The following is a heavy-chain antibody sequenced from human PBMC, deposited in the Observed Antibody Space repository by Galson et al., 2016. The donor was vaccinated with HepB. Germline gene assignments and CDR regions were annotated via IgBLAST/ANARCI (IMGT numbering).Heavy chain of an antibody. D-gene: IGHD2-21*01. CDR1: GFSLRTAGEG. V-gene: IGHV2-5*02. CDR2: IYWDDVK. CDR3: ARSSSRAECCGDCYDAFYI. Sequence: PALVKPTQTLTLTCTFSGFSLRTAGEGVGWIRQSPGKSLEWLALIYWDDVKRYRPSLKNRLSITKVTSKNQVILTMINMDPVDTATFYCARSSSRAECCGDCYDAFYIWGQRTLVTVPS. J-gene: IGHJ3*02.